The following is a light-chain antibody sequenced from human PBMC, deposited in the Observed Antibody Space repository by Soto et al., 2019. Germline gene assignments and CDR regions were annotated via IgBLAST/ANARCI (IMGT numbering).Light chain of an antibody. Sequence: QSALTQPPSASGSPGQSVTISCTGSRSDIGDSNYVSWYQQHPRKAPKLIISEVINRPSGVPDLFSASKSGNTASLTISGLQAEDESDYYRASKAGSGRHVGFGGGTQLTVL. CDR3: ASKAGSGRHVG. J-gene: IGLJ2*01. V-gene: IGLV2-8*01. CDR2: EVI. CDR1: RSDIGDSNY.